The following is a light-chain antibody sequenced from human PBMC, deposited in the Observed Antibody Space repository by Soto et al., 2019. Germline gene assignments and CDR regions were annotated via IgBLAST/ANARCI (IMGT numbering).Light chain of an antibody. CDR2: ASS. J-gene: IGKJ1*01. V-gene: IGKV3-20*01. Sequence: EIVMTRSPATLSVSPLEIATLSFRASQSRGSNFLAWYQHKPGQAPRLLIYASSNRATGIPDRFSGSGSGTDFTLTISRLEPEDFAGYYCQQYGSSGTFGQGTKVDI. CDR3: QQYGSSGT. CDR1: QSRGSNF.